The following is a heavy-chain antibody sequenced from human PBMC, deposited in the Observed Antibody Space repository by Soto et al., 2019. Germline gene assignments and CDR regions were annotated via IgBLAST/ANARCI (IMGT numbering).Heavy chain of an antibody. CDR1: GYTFTSYY. J-gene: IGHJ6*03. D-gene: IGHD2-2*01. Sequence: QVQLVQSGAEVKKPGASVKVSCKASGYTFTSYYMHWVRQAPGQGLEWMGIINPSGGSTSYAQKFQGRLTMPRDTSTSTVYMELSSLRSEDTAVYYCARDSRRIVVVPAATLYYYYYYMDVWGKGTTVTVSS. CDR2: INPSGGST. V-gene: IGHV1-46*03. CDR3: ARDSRRIVVVPAATLYYYYYYMDV.